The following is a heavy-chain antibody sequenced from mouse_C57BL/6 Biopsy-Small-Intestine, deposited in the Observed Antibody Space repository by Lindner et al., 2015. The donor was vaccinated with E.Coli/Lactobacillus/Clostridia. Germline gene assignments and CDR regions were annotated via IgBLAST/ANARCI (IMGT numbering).Heavy chain of an antibody. J-gene: IGHJ3*01. CDR1: GYTFISYG. CDR3: ARDLRYCGGDCYDDAFDI. Sequence: SVKVSCKASGYTFISYGISWVRQAPGQGLEWMGWISGYNGNTNYAQKLQGRVTMTTDTSTSTAYMELRSLRSDDTAVYYCARDLRYCGGDCYDDAFDIWGQGTMVTVSS. V-gene: IGHV1-81*01. D-gene: IGHD2-3*01. CDR2: ISGYNGNT.